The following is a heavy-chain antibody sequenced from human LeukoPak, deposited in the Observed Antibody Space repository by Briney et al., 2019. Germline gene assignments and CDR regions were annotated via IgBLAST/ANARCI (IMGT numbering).Heavy chain of an antibody. Sequence: GGSLRLSCAASGFTFSSYWMSWVRQAPGKGLEWVANIKLDGSEKYYVDSVKGRFTISRDNARNSQYLQMNSLRAEDTAVYYCAREVSGGGYFDYWGQGTLVTVSS. CDR1: GFTFSSYW. J-gene: IGHJ4*02. V-gene: IGHV3-7*01. CDR2: IKLDGSEK. CDR3: AREVSGGGYFDY. D-gene: IGHD2-15*01.